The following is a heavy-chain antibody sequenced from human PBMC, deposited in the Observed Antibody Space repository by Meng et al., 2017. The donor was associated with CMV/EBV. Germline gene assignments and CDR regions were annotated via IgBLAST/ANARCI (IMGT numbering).Heavy chain of an antibody. CDR3: ASFTIFGVVKDGMDV. Sequence: GESLMISCAASGFTFSSYSMNRVRQAPGKGLEWVSYISSSSSTIYYADSVKGRFPIARDNAKTSLYLQMDSLRAEDTAVSYCASFTIFGVVKDGMDVWGQGTTVTVSS. V-gene: IGHV3-48*04. J-gene: IGHJ6*02. D-gene: IGHD3-3*01. CDR1: GFTFSSYS. CDR2: ISSSSSTI.